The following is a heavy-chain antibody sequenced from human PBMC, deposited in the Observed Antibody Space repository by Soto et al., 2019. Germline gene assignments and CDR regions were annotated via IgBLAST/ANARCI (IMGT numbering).Heavy chain of an antibody. D-gene: IGHD1-1*01. CDR3: ARDSLTGDDFAP. J-gene: IGHJ5*02. V-gene: IGHV4-30-2*01. CDR2: IYHSGYT. Sequence: QMRLQESGSGLVKPSQTLSLTCAVPGGSISSGGYAWNWIRQPPGKGLEWIGYIYHSGYTSYNPSLKNRVTISVDKCKNQLSLTLSFVTAADTAVYYCARDSLTGDDFAPWGQGTLVPVSS. CDR1: GGSISSGGYA.